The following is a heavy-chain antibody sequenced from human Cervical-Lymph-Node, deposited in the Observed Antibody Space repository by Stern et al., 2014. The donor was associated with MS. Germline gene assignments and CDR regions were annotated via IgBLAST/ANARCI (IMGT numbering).Heavy chain of an antibody. CDR1: GGSISSGDYY. Sequence: VHLVESGPGLVKPSQTLSLTCTVSGGSISSGDYYWSWIRQPPGKGLEWIGYIYYSGCTYYNPSLKSRVTISVDTSKNQSSLKLSSVTAADTAVYYCARAGRGPASVDYWGQGTLVTVSS. J-gene: IGHJ4*02. CDR2: IYYSGCT. V-gene: IGHV4-30-4*01. D-gene: IGHD3-16*01. CDR3: ARAGRGPASVDY.